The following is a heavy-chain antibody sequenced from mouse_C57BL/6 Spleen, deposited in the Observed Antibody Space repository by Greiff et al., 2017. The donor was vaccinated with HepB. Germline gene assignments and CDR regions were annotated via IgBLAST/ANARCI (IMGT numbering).Heavy chain of an antibody. V-gene: IGHV14-2*01. CDR2: IDPEDGDT. Sequence: EVQLQESGAELVKPGASVKLSCTASGFNIKDYYMHWVKQRTEQGLEWIGRIDPEDGDTKYAPKFQGKATITADTASNTASLQLSSLTSEDTAVYYCARPYDGYYVGAMDYWGQGTSVTVSS. D-gene: IGHD2-3*01. CDR1: GFNIKDYY. J-gene: IGHJ4*01. CDR3: ARPYDGYYVGAMDY.